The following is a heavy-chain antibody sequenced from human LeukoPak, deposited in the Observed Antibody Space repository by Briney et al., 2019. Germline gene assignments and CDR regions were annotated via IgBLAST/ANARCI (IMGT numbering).Heavy chain of an antibody. Sequence: GGSLRLSCAASGFTFSSYGMHWVRQAPGKGLEGVAVISYDGSNKYYADSVKGRFTISRDNSKNTLYLQMNSLRAEDTAVYYCAKEVVPAAMSNWFDPWGQGTLVTVSS. D-gene: IGHD2-2*01. CDR2: ISYDGSNK. CDR3: AKEVVPAAMSNWFDP. J-gene: IGHJ5*02. V-gene: IGHV3-30*18. CDR1: GFTFSSYG.